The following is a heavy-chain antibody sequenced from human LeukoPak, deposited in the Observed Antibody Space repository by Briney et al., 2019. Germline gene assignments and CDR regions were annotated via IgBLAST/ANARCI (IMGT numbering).Heavy chain of an antibody. J-gene: IGHJ4*02. CDR1: GFTFANTW. CDR2: INNDVSTT. Sequence: RGSLRLSCAASGFTFANTWTHWVRPAPGEGRVWVSLINNDVSTTNYADSVKGRFTISRDNAKNTVYLQMNSLRAEDTAVYYCAIGGTYGSGSWGQGTLVTVSS. D-gene: IGHD3-10*01. CDR3: AIGGTYGSGS. V-gene: IGHV3-74*01.